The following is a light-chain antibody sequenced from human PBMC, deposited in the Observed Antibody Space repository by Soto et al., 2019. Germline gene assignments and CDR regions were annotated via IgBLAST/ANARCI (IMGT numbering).Light chain of an antibody. Sequence: EIVMTQSPATLSVSPGERATLSCRASQSVSSNLAWYQQKPGQAPRLLIYGASTRATGIPARFSGSGSGTEFTLNISSLQYEDFAVYYCQHYHNWPLTFGQGTKMEI. CDR2: GAS. V-gene: IGKV3-15*01. CDR3: QHYHNWPLT. J-gene: IGKJ1*01. CDR1: QSVSSN.